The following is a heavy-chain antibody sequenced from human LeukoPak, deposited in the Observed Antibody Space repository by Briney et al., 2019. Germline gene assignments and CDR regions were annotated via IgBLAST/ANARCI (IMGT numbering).Heavy chain of an antibody. Sequence: GGSLRLSCAASGFTFSSYAMHWVRQAPGKGLEWVAVISYDGSNKYYADSVKGRFTISRDNSKNTLYLQMNSLRAEDTAVYYCARDQAVATIYFDYWGQGTLVTVSS. D-gene: IGHD5-12*01. J-gene: IGHJ4*02. CDR3: ARDQAVATIYFDY. CDR1: GFTFSSYA. CDR2: ISYDGSNK. V-gene: IGHV3-30-3*01.